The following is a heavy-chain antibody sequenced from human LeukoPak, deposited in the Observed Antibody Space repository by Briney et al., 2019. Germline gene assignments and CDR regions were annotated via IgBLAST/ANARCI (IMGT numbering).Heavy chain of an antibody. Sequence: GGSLRLSCAASGFTFSNYAMSWVRQAPGKGLEWVSAISGSGGSTYYADSVKGRFTISRDNSKNTLYLQMNSLRAEDTAVYYCAKQHGDLWSGYSDFWGQGTLVTVSS. V-gene: IGHV3-23*01. J-gene: IGHJ4*02. CDR2: ISGSGGST. CDR1: GFTFSNYA. CDR3: AKQHGDLWSGYSDF. D-gene: IGHD3-3*01.